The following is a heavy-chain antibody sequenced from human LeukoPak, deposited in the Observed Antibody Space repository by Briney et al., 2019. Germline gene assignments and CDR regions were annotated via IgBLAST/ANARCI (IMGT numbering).Heavy chain of an antibody. V-gene: IGHV3-33*06. CDR2: IWYDGSNK. CDR1: GFTFSSYG. D-gene: IGHD3-22*01. Sequence: GGSLRLSCAASGFTFSSYGMHWVRQAPGKGLEWVAVIWYDGSNKYYADSVKGRFTISRDNSKNTLYLQMNSLRAEDTAVYYCAKDLREIVAVAEYYFDYWGQGTLVTVSS. J-gene: IGHJ4*02. CDR3: AKDLREIVAVAEYYFDY.